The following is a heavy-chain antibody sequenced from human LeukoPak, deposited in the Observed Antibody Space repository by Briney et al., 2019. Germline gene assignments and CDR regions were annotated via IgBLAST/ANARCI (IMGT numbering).Heavy chain of an antibody. V-gene: IGHV1-69*13. D-gene: IGHD6-13*01. CDR1: GGTFSGSA. CDR2: IIPTFGTP. Sequence: SVKVSCKASGGTFSGSAFIWVRQAPGQGLEWMGGIIPTFGTPNYAQKFQGRVTITADESTSTAYMELSRLRSEDTAAYYCASALGSSWYFYDYWGQGTLVTVSS. CDR3: ASALGSSWYFYDY. J-gene: IGHJ4*02.